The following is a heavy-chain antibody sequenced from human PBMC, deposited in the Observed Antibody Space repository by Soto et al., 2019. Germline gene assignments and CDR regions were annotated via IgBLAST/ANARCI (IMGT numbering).Heavy chain of an antibody. CDR3: AKMFASVEVAVAGRKFNWFDP. D-gene: IGHD6-19*01. CDR1: GFTFSIYA. J-gene: IGHJ5*02. Sequence: PGGSLRLSCAASGFTFSIYAMSWVRQAPGKGLEWVSAISGSGGSTYYADSVKGRFTISRDNSKNTLYLQMNSLRAEDTAVYYCAKMFASVEVAVAGRKFNWFDPWGQGTLVTVSS. V-gene: IGHV3-23*01. CDR2: ISGSGGST.